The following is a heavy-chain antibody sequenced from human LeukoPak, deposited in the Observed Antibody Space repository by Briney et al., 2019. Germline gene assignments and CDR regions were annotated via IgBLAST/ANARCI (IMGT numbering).Heavy chain of an antibody. CDR1: GGSISSYY. CDR3: ARETSYGGVY. CDR2: IYYSGST. V-gene: IGHV4-59*12. J-gene: IGHJ4*02. D-gene: IGHD4-17*01. Sequence: SETLSLTCTVSGGSISSYYWSWIRQPPGKGLEWIGYIYYSGSTNYNPSLKSRVTISVDTSKNQFSLKLSSATAADTAVYYCARETSYGGVYWGQGTLVTVSS.